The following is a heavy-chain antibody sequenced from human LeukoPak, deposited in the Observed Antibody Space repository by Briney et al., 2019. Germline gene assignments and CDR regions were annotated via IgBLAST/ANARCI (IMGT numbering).Heavy chain of an antibody. J-gene: IGHJ3*02. V-gene: IGHV4-59*01. CDR3: ARETQGRAFDI. CDR1: GGSISSYY. Sequence: SETLSPTCTVSGGSISSYYWSWIRQPPGKGLEWIGYIYYSGSTNYNPSLKSRVTISVDTSKNQFSLKLSSVTAADTAVYYCARETQGRAFDIWGQGTMVTVSS. CDR2: IYYSGST.